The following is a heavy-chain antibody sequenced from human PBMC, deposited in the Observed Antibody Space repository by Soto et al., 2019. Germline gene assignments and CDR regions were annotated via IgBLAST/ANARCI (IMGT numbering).Heavy chain of an antibody. V-gene: IGHV1-69*12. CDR1: GGTFSSYA. CDR3: ARDTNGSGNFDY. J-gene: IGHJ4*02. Sequence: QVQLVQSGAEVKKPGSSVKVSCKASGGTFSSYAISWVRQAPGQGLEWMGGIIPIFGTANYAQKFQGRVTITAYESTSTAYRELSSLRSEDTAVYYCARDTNGSGNFDYWGQGTLVTVSS. D-gene: IGHD3-10*01. CDR2: IIPIFGTA.